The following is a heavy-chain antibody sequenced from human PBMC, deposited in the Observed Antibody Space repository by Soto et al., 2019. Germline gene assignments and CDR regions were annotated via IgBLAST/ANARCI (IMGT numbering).Heavy chain of an antibody. Sequence: PGGSLRLSCAASGFTFSSYSMNWVRQAPGKGLEWVSYISSSSSTIYYADSVKGRFTISRDNAKNALYLQMNSLRDEDTAVYYCARSVKSRMDYDISASGDYWGQGTLVTISS. CDR1: GFTFSSYS. CDR2: ISSSSSTI. CDR3: ARSVKSRMDYDISASGDY. J-gene: IGHJ4*02. V-gene: IGHV3-48*02. D-gene: IGHD3-22*01.